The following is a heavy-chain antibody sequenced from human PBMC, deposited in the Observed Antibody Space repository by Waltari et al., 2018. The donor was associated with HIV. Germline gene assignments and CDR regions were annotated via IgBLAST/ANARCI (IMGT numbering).Heavy chain of an antibody. CDR1: GFTFRNYP. V-gene: IGHV3-23*01. Sequence: EVQLLESGGGLVQPGGSLRLSCAASGFTFRNYPIRWVRQAPGKGLEWVSAISASGASTYSADSVKGRFTISRDNSKSTLYLEMSSLRADDTAVYYCAKALADYSDYAADDYWGQGTLVTVSS. J-gene: IGHJ4*02. CDR3: AKALADYSDYAADDY. D-gene: IGHD4-17*01. CDR2: ISASGAST.